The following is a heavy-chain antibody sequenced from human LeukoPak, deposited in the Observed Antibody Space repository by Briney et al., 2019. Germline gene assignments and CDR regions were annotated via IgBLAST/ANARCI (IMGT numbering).Heavy chain of an antibody. CDR2: VYPDASKT. CDR3: ARQMGGTTSVNWFDP. V-gene: IGHV5-51*01. D-gene: IGHD1-1*01. J-gene: IGHJ5*02. CDR1: GDTFNNDW. Sequence: PGESLKISCKGSGDTFNNDWIAWVRQIPGKGREWMGIVYPDASKTKYNPSFQGQVTISADKSTTTAYLQWSSLRASDTAIYYCARQMGGTTSVNWFDPWGQGTLVTVSS.